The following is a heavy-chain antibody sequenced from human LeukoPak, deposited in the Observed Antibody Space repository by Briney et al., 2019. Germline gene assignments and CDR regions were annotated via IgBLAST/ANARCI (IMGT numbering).Heavy chain of an antibody. D-gene: IGHD3-22*01. J-gene: IGHJ4*01. V-gene: IGHV4-4*02. CDR1: GGSFSSNNW. CDR2: VLHSGST. Sequence: SETLSLTCTVSGGSFSSNNWWSWVRQPPGKGLEWIGEVLHSGSTNSNPSLKSRVTMSIDKSKNQYSLKLTSVTAADTAVYYCATYYDSIGYRFDYWGQGTLVTVSS. CDR3: ATYYDSIGYRFDY.